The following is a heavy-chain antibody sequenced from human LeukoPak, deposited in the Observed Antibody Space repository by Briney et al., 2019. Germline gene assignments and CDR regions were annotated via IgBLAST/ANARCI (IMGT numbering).Heavy chain of an antibody. J-gene: IGHJ4*02. CDR3: ARYGMTYDSSGYYNAPFGY. D-gene: IGHD3-22*01. Sequence: GESLKISCKGSGYSFTSYWIGWVRQMPGKGLEWMGIIYPGDSDTRYSPSFQGQVTISADKSISTAYLQWSSLKASDTAMYYCARYGMTYDSSGYYNAPFGYWGQGTLVTVSS. CDR1: GYSFTSYW. V-gene: IGHV5-51*01. CDR2: IYPGDSDT.